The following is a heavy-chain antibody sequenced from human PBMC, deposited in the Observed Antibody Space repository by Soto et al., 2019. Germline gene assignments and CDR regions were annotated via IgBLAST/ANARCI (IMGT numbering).Heavy chain of an antibody. D-gene: IGHD6-19*01. V-gene: IGHV4-34*01. CDR3: GGVAVPD. J-gene: IGHJ4*02. CDR1: GASFSEYY. Sequence: VQLQQWGAGLLKPSETLSLTCAVSGASFSEYYWSWIRQSPGKGLEWIGDINHSGSTNYNPSLRSRVTRSVDTSKNQFSLKVTSVTAADTAVYYCGGVAVPDWGQGTLVTVSS. CDR2: INHSGST.